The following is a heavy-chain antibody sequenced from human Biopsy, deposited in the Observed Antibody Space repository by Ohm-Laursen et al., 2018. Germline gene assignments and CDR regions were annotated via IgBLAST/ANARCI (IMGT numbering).Heavy chain of an antibody. CDR2: IIPILRTT. Sequence: GASVKVSCKVPTGTFNSYGIIWVRQAPGQGLEWMGRIIPILRTTAYAQTFLGRVTITADSPTSTVDMELTSLTSDDTAVYFCAREAIGYQLPCDDWGQGTLVIVSS. J-gene: IGHJ4*02. D-gene: IGHD2-2*01. CDR1: TGTFNSYG. V-gene: IGHV1-69*11. CDR3: AREAIGYQLPCDD.